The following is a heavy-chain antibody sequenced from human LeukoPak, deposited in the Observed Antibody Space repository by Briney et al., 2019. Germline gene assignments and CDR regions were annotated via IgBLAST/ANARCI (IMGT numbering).Heavy chain of an antibody. D-gene: IGHD3-22*01. CDR1: GFTVSSNY. V-gene: IGHV3-53*01. Sequence: PGGSLRLSCAASGFTVSSNYMSWVRQAPGKGLEWVSVIYSGGSTYYADSVKGRFTISRDNSKNTLYLQMNSLRAEDTAVYYCARGLYYYDSSAYAFDYWGQGTLVTVSS. CDR2: IYSGGST. J-gene: IGHJ4*02. CDR3: ARGLYYYDSSAYAFDY.